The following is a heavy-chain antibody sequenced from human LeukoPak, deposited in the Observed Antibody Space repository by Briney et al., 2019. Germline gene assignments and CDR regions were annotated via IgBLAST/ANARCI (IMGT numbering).Heavy chain of an antibody. CDR3: ARVPRVRGVLGGFDS. Sequence: GESLKISCKGSGYSFTSYWIGWVRQMPGKGLEWMGIIYPGDSDTRYSPSFQGQVTMSADKPISTAYLQWSSLKASDTAMYYCARVPRVRGVLGGFDSWGQGTLVTVSS. D-gene: IGHD3-10*01. CDR2: IYPGDSDT. V-gene: IGHV5-51*04. CDR1: GYSFTSYW. J-gene: IGHJ4*02.